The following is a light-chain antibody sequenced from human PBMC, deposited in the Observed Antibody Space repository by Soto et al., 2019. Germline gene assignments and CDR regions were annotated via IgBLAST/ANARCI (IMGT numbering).Light chain of an antibody. V-gene: IGKV3-11*01. CDR2: DAS. CDR1: QSVSSY. CDR3: QQRSTWPRIP. Sequence: EIVLTQSPATLSLSPGERATLSCRASQSVSSYLAWYQQKPGQAPRLLIYDASNRATGIPARFSGSGSGTDFTLPISSLEPEDFAVYYCQQRSTWPRIPFGPGTKVDIK. J-gene: IGKJ3*01.